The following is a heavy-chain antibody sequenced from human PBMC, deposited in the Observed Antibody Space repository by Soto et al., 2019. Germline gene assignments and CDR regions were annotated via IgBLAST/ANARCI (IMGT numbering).Heavy chain of an antibody. J-gene: IGHJ4*02. CDR1: GFTFSSYG. CDR3: VRELHDHIWGSLFGGANPGGVGY. D-gene: IGHD3-16*01. Sequence: QVQLVESGGGVVQPGRSLRLSCAASGFTFSSYGTHWVRQAPGKGLEWVAVIWYDGSNKYYADSVKGRFTISRDKSKNTLYLQMNSPIAEDTGVYYCVRELHDHIWGSLFGGANPGGVGYWGQGTLVTGSS. V-gene: IGHV3-33*01. CDR2: IWYDGSNK.